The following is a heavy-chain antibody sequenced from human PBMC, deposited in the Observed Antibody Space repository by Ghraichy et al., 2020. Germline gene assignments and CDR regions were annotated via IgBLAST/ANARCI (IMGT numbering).Heavy chain of an antibody. CDR1: GYTFTNYH. Sequence: ASLNVSCKTSGYTFTNYHITWVRQGPGQRLEWMGWINAGNGNTKYSQKFQGRVTITRDTSASTAYMELSSLRSEDTAVYYCARGNYDFWSGSYSSYFDYWGQGTLVTVSS. V-gene: IGHV1-3*01. J-gene: IGHJ4*02. CDR3: ARGNYDFWSGSYSSYFDY. CDR2: INAGNGNT. D-gene: IGHD3-3*01.